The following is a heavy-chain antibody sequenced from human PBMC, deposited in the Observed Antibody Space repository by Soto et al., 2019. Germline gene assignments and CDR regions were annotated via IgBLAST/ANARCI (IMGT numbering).Heavy chain of an antibody. V-gene: IGHV4-4*02. D-gene: IGHD6-13*01. CDR3: AKDPYSSSWYWFDP. Sequence: SETLSLTCVVSDNSITKDIWWSWVRQPPGKGLEWIAEVHHSKGALYGPSLRSRVTASADIFDNKLSLELHSVDIADTAVYYCAKDPYSSSWYWFDPWGQGTLVTVSS. J-gene: IGHJ5*02. CDR2: VHHSKGA. CDR1: DNSITKDIW.